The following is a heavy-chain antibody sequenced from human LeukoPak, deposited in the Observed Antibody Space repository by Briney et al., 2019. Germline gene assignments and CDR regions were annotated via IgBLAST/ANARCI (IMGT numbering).Heavy chain of an antibody. Sequence: PSETLSLTCTVSGGSISSYYWSWIRQPAGKGLEWIGRIYASGGTNYNPSLKSRLTISVDKSKNQFSLRLSSVTAADTAVYYCAWSVGYCSSASCYVNWFDPWGQGTLVTVSS. V-gene: IGHV4-4*07. D-gene: IGHD2-2*01. CDR1: GGSISSYY. J-gene: IGHJ5*02. CDR2: IYASGGT. CDR3: AWSVGYCSSASCYVNWFDP.